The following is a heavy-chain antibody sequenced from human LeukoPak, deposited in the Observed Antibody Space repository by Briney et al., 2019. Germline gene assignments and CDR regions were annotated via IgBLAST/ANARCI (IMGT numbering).Heavy chain of an antibody. J-gene: IGHJ5*02. D-gene: IGHD3-10*01. CDR1: GYTFTSYG. Sequence: VASVKASCKASGYTFTSYGISWVRQAPGQGLEWMGWISAYNGNTNYAQKLQGRVTMTTDTPTSTPYMELRSLRSDDTPVYYCPRDRGVSNWVDPWGQGTVVTVSS. CDR2: ISAYNGNT. CDR3: PRDRGVSNWVDP. V-gene: IGHV1-18*01.